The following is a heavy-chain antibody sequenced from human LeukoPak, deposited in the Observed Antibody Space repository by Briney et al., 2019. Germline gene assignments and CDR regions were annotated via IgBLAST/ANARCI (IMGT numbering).Heavy chain of an antibody. V-gene: IGHV3-23*01. D-gene: IGHD3-3*01. Sequence: PGGSLRLSCAASGFTFSSYAMSWVRQAPGKDLEWVSAISGSGGTTSYADSVKGRFTISRDNSKNTLYLQMSSLRAEDTALYYCAKAYYDFWSAYSGWGQGTLVTVSS. CDR1: GFTFSSYA. CDR3: AKAYYDFWSAYSG. CDR2: ISGSGGTT. J-gene: IGHJ4*02.